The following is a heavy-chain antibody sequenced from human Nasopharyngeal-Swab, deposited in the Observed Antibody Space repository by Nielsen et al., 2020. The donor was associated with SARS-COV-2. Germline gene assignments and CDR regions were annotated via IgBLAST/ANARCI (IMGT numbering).Heavy chain of an antibody. CDR2: ISGSGSYV. Sequence: GESLKISCAGSGFTFNSYSMIWVRRVPGEGLEWVSSISGSGSYVYYADSVKGRFTISKDSAKNSLYLQMNSLRAEDTAVYFCARIAGRGSIYYYYMDVWGTGTTVTVSS. CDR3: ARIAGRGSIYYYYMDV. CDR1: GFTFNSYS. V-gene: IGHV3-21*01. D-gene: IGHD1-26*01. J-gene: IGHJ6*03.